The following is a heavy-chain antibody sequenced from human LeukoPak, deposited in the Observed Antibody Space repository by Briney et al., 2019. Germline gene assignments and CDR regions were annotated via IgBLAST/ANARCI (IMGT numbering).Heavy chain of an antibody. CDR3: ARGTYSSSSVANDY. CDR1: GGSISSGGYY. CDR2: IYYSGST. Sequence: SQTLSLTCTVSGGSISSGGYYWSWIRQHPGKGLAWIGYIYYSGSTYYNPSLKSRVTISVDTSKNQFSLKLSSVTAADTAVYYCARGTYSSSSVANDYWGQGTLVTVSS. J-gene: IGHJ4*02. D-gene: IGHD6-6*01. V-gene: IGHV4-31*03.